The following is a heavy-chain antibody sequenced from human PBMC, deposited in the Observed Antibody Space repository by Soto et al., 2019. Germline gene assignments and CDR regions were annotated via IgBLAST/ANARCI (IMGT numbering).Heavy chain of an antibody. CDR2: ISAYNGYT. CDR1: GYTFITYG. D-gene: IGHD6-13*01. J-gene: IGHJ5*02. V-gene: IGHV1-18*01. CDR3: ARNTSGAAGTFDP. Sequence: ASVKVSCKASGYTFITYGISWERQAPGQGLEWMGWISAYNGYTNYAQKLQGRVTMTTDTSTSTAYRELRSLKSDDTAVYYCARNTSGAAGTFDPWGQGTLVTVSS.